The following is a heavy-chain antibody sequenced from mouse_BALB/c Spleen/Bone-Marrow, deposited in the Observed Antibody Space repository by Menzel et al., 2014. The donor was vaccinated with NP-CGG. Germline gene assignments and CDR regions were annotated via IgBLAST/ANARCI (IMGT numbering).Heavy chain of an antibody. Sequence: VQLQQSGAELMKPGASVKISCKATGYTFSSYWIEWVKQRPGHGLEWIGEILPGSGSINYNEKFKGKATFTADTSSNTAYMQLSSLTSEDSAVYYCARRGGWLGYFDVWGAGTTVTVSS. D-gene: IGHD2-3*01. V-gene: IGHV1-9*01. J-gene: IGHJ1*01. CDR2: ILPGSGSI. CDR3: ARRGGWLGYFDV. CDR1: GYTFSSYW.